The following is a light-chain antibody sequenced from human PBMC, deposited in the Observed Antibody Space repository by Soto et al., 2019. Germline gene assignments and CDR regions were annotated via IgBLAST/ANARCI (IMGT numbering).Light chain of an antibody. V-gene: IGLV2-14*01. J-gene: IGLJ2*01. Sequence: QSALTQPASLSGSPGQSITISCTGTSSDVGGYNYVSWYQQHPGKAPKLMIYEVSNRPSGVSNRFSGSKSGNTASLTISGLQDEDEADYYCSSYTNSRTVVFGGGTKLTVL. CDR1: SSDVGGYNY. CDR2: EVS. CDR3: SSYTNSRTVV.